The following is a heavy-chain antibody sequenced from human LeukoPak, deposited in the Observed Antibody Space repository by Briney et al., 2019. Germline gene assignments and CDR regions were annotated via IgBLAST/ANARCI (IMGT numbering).Heavy chain of an antibody. J-gene: IGHJ3*02. Sequence: SVNVSCKASAGTFSIYAISWVRQAPGQGLEWLGGIIPIFGTANYAQKFQGRVTITTDESTSTAYMELSSLRSEDTAVYYCASGGSHGDDAFDIWGQGTMVTVSS. CDR3: ASGGSHGDDAFDI. V-gene: IGHV1-69*05. D-gene: IGHD1-26*01. CDR2: IIPIFGTA. CDR1: AGTFSIYA.